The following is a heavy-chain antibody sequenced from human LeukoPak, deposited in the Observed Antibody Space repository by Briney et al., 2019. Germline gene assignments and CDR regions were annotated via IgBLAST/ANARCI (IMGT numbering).Heavy chain of an antibody. CDR2: IIPIFGTA. CDR3: ATNYMVRGVIFDY. D-gene: IGHD3-10*01. J-gene: IGHJ4*02. V-gene: IGHV1-69*05. Sequence: SVKVSCKASGGTFNNYGFSWVRQAPGQGLEWMGRIIPIFGTANYAQKFQGRVTITTDESTSTAYMELSSLRSEDTAVYYCATNYMVRGVIFDYWGQGTLVTVSS. CDR1: GGTFNNYG.